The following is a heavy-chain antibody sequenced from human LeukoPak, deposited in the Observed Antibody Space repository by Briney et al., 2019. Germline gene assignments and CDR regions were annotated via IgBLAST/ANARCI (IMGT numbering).Heavy chain of an antibody. Sequence: PSQTLSLTCTVSGGSISSGDYYWSWIRQPPGKGLEWMGYIYYSGSTYYNPSLKSRVTISVDTSKNQFSLKLSSVTAADTAVYYCASVLRFLEWLLFDYWGQGTLVTVSS. J-gene: IGHJ4*02. D-gene: IGHD3-3*01. CDR2: IYYSGST. V-gene: IGHV4-30-4*08. CDR3: ASVLRFLEWLLFDY. CDR1: GGSISSGDYY.